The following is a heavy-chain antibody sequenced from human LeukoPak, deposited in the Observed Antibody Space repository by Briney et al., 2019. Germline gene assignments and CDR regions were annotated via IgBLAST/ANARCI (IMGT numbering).Heavy chain of an antibody. J-gene: IGHJ4*02. CDR2: IYQSGRT. D-gene: IGHD2-15*01. CDR1: GYSISSGYY. V-gene: IGHV4-38-2*01. Sequence: SETLSLTCGVSGYSISSGYYGGWSRQPPGQGREWIGSIYQSGRTYYNPSLKSRVTISVDTSKNQFSLKLSSVTAAGTAVYYCARPTPYCRGGSCYFDYWGQGTLVTVSS. CDR3: ARPTPYCRGGSCYFDY.